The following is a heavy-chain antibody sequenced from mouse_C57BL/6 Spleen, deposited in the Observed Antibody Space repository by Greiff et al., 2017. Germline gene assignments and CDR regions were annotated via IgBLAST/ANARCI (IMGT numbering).Heavy chain of an antibody. D-gene: IGHD1-1*01. V-gene: IGHV1-72*01. CDR2: IDPNSGGT. J-gene: IGHJ4*01. CDR1: GYTFTSYW. Sequence: VQLQQSGAELVKPGASVKLSCKASGYTFTSYWMHWVKQRPGRGLEWIGRIDPNSGGTKYNEKFKSKATLTVDKPSSTAYMQLSSLTSEDSAVYYCAREGITTVVALYYAMDYWGQGTSVTVSS. CDR3: AREGITTVVALYYAMDY.